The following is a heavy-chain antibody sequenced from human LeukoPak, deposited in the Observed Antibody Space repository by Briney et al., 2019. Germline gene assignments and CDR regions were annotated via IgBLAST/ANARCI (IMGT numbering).Heavy chain of an antibody. D-gene: IGHD6-13*01. J-gene: IGHJ4*02. CDR1: GYTFTSYG. V-gene: IGHV1-18*01. CDR2: ISAYNGNT. CDR3: AREYSSTWFVSPVLGY. Sequence: ASVKVSCKASGYTFTSYGISWVRQAPGQGLEWMGWISAYNGNTNYAQKLQGRVTMTTDTSTSTAYMELRGLRSDDTAVYYCAREYSSTWFVSPVLGYWGQGTLVTVSS.